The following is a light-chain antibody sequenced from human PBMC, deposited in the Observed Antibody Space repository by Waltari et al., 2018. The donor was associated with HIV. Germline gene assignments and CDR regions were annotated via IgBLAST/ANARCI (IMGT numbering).Light chain of an antibody. CDR1: QSVLYNSNSKNY. CDR2: WAS. Sequence: DIVLTQSPDSLAVSLGERATINCKASQSVLYNSNSKNYLSWYQQRPGQPPKLLIYWASTRESGVPDRFSGSASGTDFTLTISGLRAEDVAVYYCHQYYTTPWAFGQGTKVEIK. V-gene: IGKV4-1*01. CDR3: HQYYTTPWA. J-gene: IGKJ1*01.